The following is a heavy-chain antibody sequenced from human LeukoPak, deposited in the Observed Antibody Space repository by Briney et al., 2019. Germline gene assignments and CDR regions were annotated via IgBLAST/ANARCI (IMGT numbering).Heavy chain of an antibody. CDR3: ARDAYCDYDCSGYCHFDY. CDR2: ISSSGSTI. Sequence: GGSLRLSCAASGFTFSDYYMSWIRQAPGKGLEWVSYISSSGSTIYYADSVKGRFTISRDNAKNSLYLQMNSLRAEDTAVYYCARDAYCDYDCSGYCHFDYWGQGTLVTVSS. V-gene: IGHV3-11*04. CDR1: GFTFSDYY. J-gene: IGHJ4*02. D-gene: IGHD3-22*01.